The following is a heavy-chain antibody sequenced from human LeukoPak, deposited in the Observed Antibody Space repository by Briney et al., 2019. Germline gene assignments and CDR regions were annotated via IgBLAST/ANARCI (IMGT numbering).Heavy chain of an antibody. D-gene: IGHD1-14*01. V-gene: IGHV4-59*01. CDR2: IYYTGST. CDR3: AGMRITTPTVRTLDY. Sequence: PSETLSLTCTVSGGSMSTYYWTWIRQPPGKGLEWIGFIYYTGSTNYNPSLKSRVTISVDTSKNQFSLKLSSATAADTAVYYCAGMRITTPTVRTLDYWGQGTLVTVSS. J-gene: IGHJ4*02. CDR1: GGSMSTYY.